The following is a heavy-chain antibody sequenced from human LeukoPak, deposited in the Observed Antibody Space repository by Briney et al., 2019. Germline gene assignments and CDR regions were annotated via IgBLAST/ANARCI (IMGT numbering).Heavy chain of an antibody. CDR3: AKELWATVTTLFSAFDI. Sequence: PGGSLRLSCAASGFTVSSKYMSWVRQAPGQGLGWGSLIYSGGSTYYAATVTGRFTISRDNSKTTMYLPMNSLLSEAKTLYYCAKELWATVTTLFSAFDIWGQGTMFTVSS. V-gene: IGHV3-53*01. CDR2: IYSGGST. D-gene: IGHD4-17*01. J-gene: IGHJ3*02. CDR1: GFTVSSKY.